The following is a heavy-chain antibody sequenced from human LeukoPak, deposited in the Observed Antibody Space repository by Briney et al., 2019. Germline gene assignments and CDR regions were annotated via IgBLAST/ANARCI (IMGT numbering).Heavy chain of an antibody. CDR2: IKHDGGVK. D-gene: IGHD3-10*01. CDR3: AREGINNCLDP. J-gene: IGHJ5*02. V-gene: IGHV3-7*01. Sequence: GGSLRLSCAASGFIFSNYWMSWVRQAPGKGLEWVANIKHDGGVKYYVDSLKGRFTISRDNAKNSVYLQMNSLRAEDTAVYYCAREGINNCLDPWGQGTLVSVSS. CDR1: GFIFSNYW.